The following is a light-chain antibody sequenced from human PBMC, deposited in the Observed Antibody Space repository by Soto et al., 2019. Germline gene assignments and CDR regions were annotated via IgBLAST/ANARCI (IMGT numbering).Light chain of an antibody. CDR3: SSYTSSNTHV. CDR2: DVS. J-gene: IGLJ1*01. V-gene: IGLV2-14*01. CDR1: SSDVGGYNY. Sequence: SVLTQPASVSGSPGQSITISCTGTSSDVGGYNYVSWYQQHPGKAPKLMIYDVSNRPSGVSNRFSGSKSGNTASLTISGLQAEDEADYYCSSYTSSNTHVFGTGTKVTVL.